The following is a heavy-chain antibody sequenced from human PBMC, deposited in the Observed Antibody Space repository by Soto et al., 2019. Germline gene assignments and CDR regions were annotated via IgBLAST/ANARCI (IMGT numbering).Heavy chain of an antibody. V-gene: IGHV1-2*04. CDR2: INPNSGGT. J-gene: IGHJ3*02. D-gene: IGHD6-13*01. Sequence: ASVKVSCKAAGYTFTGYYMHWVRQAPGQGLEWMGWINPNSGGTNYAQKFQGWVTMTRDTSISTAYMELSRLRSDDTAVYYCARGTPIAAAGTDAFDIWGQRTKVTVSS. CDR3: ARGTPIAAAGTDAFDI. CDR1: GYTFTGYY.